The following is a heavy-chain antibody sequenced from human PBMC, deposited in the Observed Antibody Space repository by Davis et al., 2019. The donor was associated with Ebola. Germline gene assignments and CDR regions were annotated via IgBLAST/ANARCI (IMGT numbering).Heavy chain of an antibody. Sequence: GESLKISCAASGFTFSSYWMSWVRQAPGKGLEWVANIKQDGSEKYYVDSVKGRFTISRDNAKNSLYLQMNSLRAEDTGFYHCARDLTYSSSPYLEYWGQGTLVTVSS. D-gene: IGHD6-6*01. CDR2: IKQDGSEK. CDR1: GFTFSSYW. J-gene: IGHJ4*02. V-gene: IGHV3-7*03. CDR3: ARDLTYSSSPYLEY.